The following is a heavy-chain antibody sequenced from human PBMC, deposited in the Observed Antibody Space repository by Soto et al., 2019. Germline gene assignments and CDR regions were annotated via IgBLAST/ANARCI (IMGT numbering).Heavy chain of an antibody. CDR3: ARGSRWLMDAFDI. J-gene: IGHJ3*02. Sequence: EVQLVESGGGLIQPGGSLRLSCAASGFTVSSNYMSWVRQAPGKGLEWVSVIYSGGSTYYADSVKGRFTISRDNSKNTLYLQMNSLRAEDTAVYYCARGSRWLMDAFDIWGQGTMVTVSS. CDR1: GFTVSSNY. CDR2: IYSGGST. V-gene: IGHV3-53*01. D-gene: IGHD2-8*01.